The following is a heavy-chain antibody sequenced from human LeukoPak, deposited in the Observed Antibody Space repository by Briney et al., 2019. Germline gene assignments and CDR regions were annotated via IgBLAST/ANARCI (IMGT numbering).Heavy chain of an antibody. Sequence: GGSLRLSCAASGFTFSTYNMDWVRQAPGRGPEWISFISGSSTTIYYADSVKGRFTISRDNAKNSLYLQMNSLRDEDTAVYHCAVSNSKWGQGTLVIVSS. V-gene: IGHV3-48*02. J-gene: IGHJ4*02. CDR3: AVSNSK. D-gene: IGHD2/OR15-2a*01. CDR1: GFTFSTYN. CDR2: ISGSSTTI.